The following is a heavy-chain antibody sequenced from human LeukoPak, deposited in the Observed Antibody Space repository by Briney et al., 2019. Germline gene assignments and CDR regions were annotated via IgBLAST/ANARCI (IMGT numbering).Heavy chain of an antibody. CDR2: FDPEDGEI. CDR1: GYTLTELS. J-gene: IGHJ4*02. CDR3: AKNIALTGEFDS. V-gene: IGHV1-24*01. Sequence: ASVKVSCKVSGYTLTELSMHWVRQAPGKGLEWMGGFDPEDGEIIYAQKFQGRVTMTEDTSTDTAYMELSSLRSEDTAVYYCAKNIALTGEFDSWGQGTLVTVSS. D-gene: IGHD7-27*01.